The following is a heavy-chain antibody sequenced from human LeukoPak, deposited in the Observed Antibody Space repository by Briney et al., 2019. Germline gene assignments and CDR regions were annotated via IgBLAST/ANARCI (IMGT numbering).Heavy chain of an antibody. CDR1: GGSISSYY. J-gene: IGHJ3*02. CDR2: IYYSGST. CDR3: ARRYDILTGDAFDI. V-gene: IGHV4-59*08. Sequence: SETLSLTCTVSGGSISSYYWSWIRQPPGKGLEWIGYIYYSGSTNYNPSLKSRVTISVDTSKSQFSLKLSSVTAADTAVYYCARRYDILTGDAFDIWGQGTMVTVSS. D-gene: IGHD3-9*01.